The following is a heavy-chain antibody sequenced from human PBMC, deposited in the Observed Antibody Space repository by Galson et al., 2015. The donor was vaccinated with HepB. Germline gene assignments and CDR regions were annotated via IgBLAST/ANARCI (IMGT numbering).Heavy chain of an antibody. CDR2: IKQDGSEK. CDR1: GFTFSSYW. D-gene: IGHD4-17*01. V-gene: IGHV3-7*03. Sequence: SLRLSCAASGFTFSSYWMSWVRQAPGKGLEWVANIKQDGSEKYYVDSVKGRFTISRDNAKNSLYLQMNSLRAEDTAVYYCARALKNDYGDLYYLAYWAQETLVPVSS. CDR3: ARALKNDYGDLYYLAY. J-gene: IGHJ4*02.